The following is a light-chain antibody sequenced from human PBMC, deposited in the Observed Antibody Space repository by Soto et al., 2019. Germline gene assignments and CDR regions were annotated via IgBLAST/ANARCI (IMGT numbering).Light chain of an antibody. Sequence: EIGLTQSPATLSLSPGESATLSCRATRSVSSYLAWYQQKPGQAPRLLIYGASSRATGIPDRFSGSGSGTDFTLTISRLEPEDFAVFYCQVYGPSPPITFGQGTRLEIK. CDR2: GAS. V-gene: IGKV3-20*01. J-gene: IGKJ5*01. CDR1: RSVSSY. CDR3: QVYGPSPPIT.